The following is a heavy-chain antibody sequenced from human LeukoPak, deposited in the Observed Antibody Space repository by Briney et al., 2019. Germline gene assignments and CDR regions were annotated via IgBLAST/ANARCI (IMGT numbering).Heavy chain of an antibody. J-gene: IGHJ4*02. CDR1: GGSISSSSYY. D-gene: IGHD4-17*01. Sequence: SETLSLTCTVSGGSISSSSYYWGWIRQPPGKGLEWIGSIYYSGSTYYNPSLKSRVTISVDTSKNQFSLKLSSVTAADTAVYYCARTVTTTLPFDYWGQGTLVTVSP. V-gene: IGHV4-39*07. CDR3: ARTVTTTLPFDY. CDR2: IYYSGST.